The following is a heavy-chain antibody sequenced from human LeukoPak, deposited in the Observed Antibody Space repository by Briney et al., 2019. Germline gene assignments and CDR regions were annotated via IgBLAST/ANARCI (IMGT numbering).Heavy chain of an antibody. J-gene: IGHJ4*02. D-gene: IGHD1-26*01. CDR3: ATWHPREWELLYYFDY. CDR2: FDPEDGET. V-gene: IGHV1-24*01. Sequence: GASVKVSCKVSGYTLTELSMHWVRQAPGKGLEWMGGFDPEDGETIYAQKFQGRVTMTEDTSTDTAYIELSSLRSEDTAVYYCATWHPREWELLYYFDYWGQGTLVTVSS. CDR1: GYTLTELS.